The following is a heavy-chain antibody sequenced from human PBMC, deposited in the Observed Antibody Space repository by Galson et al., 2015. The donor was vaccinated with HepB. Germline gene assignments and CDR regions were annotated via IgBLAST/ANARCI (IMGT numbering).Heavy chain of an antibody. Sequence: SVKVSCKASGYTFTSYGISWVRQAPGQGLQWMGWISTYNGNTNYPQNLQGRVIMTTDTSTTTAYMELRSLRSDDTAMYYCARGGHLGELSSFDYWGQGTLITVSS. J-gene: IGHJ4*02. CDR2: ISTYNGNT. CDR3: ARGGHLGELSSFDY. D-gene: IGHD3-16*02. V-gene: IGHV1-18*01. CDR1: GYTFTSYG.